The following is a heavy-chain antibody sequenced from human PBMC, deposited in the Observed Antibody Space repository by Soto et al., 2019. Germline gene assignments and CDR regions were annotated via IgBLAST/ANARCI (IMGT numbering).Heavy chain of an antibody. J-gene: IGHJ3*02. CDR1: GYTFTGYY. D-gene: IGHD6-19*01. CDR2: INPNSGGT. CDR3: ARAIAVAPGDAFDI. V-gene: IGHV1-2*04. Sequence: GASAKVSCKASGYTFTGYYMHWVRQAPGQGIEWMGWINPNSGGTNYAQKFQGWVTMTRDTSISTAYMELSRLRSDDTAVYYCARAIAVAPGDAFDIWGQGTMVTVSS.